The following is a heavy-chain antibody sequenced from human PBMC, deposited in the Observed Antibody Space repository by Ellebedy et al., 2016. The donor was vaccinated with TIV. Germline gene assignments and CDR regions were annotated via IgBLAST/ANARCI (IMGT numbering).Heavy chain of an antibody. Sequence: GESLKISCAASGFTFSSYWITGGGGGPGKGLEWGAIIEQDGSKKYYVDSVKGRFTISRDNAQNSLYLQMNSLRAEDTAVYYCARVGYNGWDFDYWGQGTLVTVSS. CDR1: GFTFSSYW. CDR3: ARVGYNGWDFDY. J-gene: IGHJ4*02. V-gene: IGHV3-7*01. D-gene: IGHD6-19*01. CDR2: IEQDGSKK.